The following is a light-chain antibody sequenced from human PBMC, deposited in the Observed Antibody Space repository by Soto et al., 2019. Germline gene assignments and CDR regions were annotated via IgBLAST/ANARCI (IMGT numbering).Light chain of an antibody. Sequence: IVMTQSPDSLAVFLGERATINRKSSQSVLYSSNNKKYLTWYQQKPGQPPKLLIYWASTRESGVPDRFSGSGSGTDFTLTISSLQAEDVAVYYCQQYYTTPWTFGQGTKVEIK. CDR3: QQYYTTPWT. CDR2: WAS. CDR1: QSVLYSSNNKKY. V-gene: IGKV4-1*01. J-gene: IGKJ1*01.